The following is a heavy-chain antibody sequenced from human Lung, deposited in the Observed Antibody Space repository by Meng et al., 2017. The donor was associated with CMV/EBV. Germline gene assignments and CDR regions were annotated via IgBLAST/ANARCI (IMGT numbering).Heavy chain of an antibody. V-gene: IGHV4-4*02. CDR3: LRRSGGSV. D-gene: IGHD3-10*01. CDR2: IPHRGSS. Sequence: QVPLRESGPALVNASEILSLTFAVSGDSNTNHNWWALVRQPPGKGLEWIGEIPHRGSSAYNPSLKSRVSMSIDKSKNQFSLKLTSVTAADTAVYHCLRRSGGSVWGQGTLVTVSS. CDR1: GDSNTNHNW. J-gene: IGHJ1*01.